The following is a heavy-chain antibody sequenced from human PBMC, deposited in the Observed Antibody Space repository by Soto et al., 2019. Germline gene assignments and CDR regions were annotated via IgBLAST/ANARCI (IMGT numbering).Heavy chain of an antibody. Sequence: QVQLVQSGAEVKKPGSSVKVSCKASGGTFSSYAISWVRQAPGQGLEWMGGIIPIFGTANYAQKFQGRVTITADESTSTAYMELSSLRSEDTAVYYCARAYCSSTSCARGRGSYYYYYGMDVWGQGTTVTVSS. CDR3: ARAYCSSTSCARGRGSYYYYYGMDV. D-gene: IGHD2-2*01. CDR2: IIPIFGTA. J-gene: IGHJ6*02. V-gene: IGHV1-69*01. CDR1: GGTFSSYA.